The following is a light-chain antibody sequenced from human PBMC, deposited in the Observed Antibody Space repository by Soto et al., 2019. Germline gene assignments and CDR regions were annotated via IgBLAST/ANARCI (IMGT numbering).Light chain of an antibody. CDR1: QGISTF. CDR2: AAS. CDR3: QQYDKYST. J-gene: IGKJ1*01. V-gene: IGKV1-39*01. Sequence: DIQMTQSPSSLSASVGDRVTITCRASQGISTFLNWYQQKPGKAPKLLIYAASSLQSGVPSRFSGSGSGTEFTLTISSLQPEDFATYFCQQYDKYSTFGHGTKVDTK.